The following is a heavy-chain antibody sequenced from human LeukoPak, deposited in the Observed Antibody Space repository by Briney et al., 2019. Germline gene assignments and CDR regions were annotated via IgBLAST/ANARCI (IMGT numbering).Heavy chain of an antibody. CDR1: GFTFRNAW. V-gene: IGHV3-15*01. Sequence: PGGSLRLSCAVSGFTFRNAWMSWARQAPGKGLQWVGHIKTKSDGGTTDYAAPVKGRFTISRDDSRHIVHLQMNSLKTEDTAVYYCTTELVIPTIMMYCYSDLWGRGTLVTVSS. CDR2: IKTKSDGGTT. D-gene: IGHD3-16*01. CDR3: TTELVIPTIMMYCYSDL. J-gene: IGHJ2*01.